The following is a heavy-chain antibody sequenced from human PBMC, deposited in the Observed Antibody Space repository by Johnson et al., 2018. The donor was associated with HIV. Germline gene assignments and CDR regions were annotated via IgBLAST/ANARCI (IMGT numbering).Heavy chain of an antibody. V-gene: IGHV3-30-3*01. CDR2: ITYDGSIK. Sequence: QVQLVESGGGVVQPGKSLRLSCAASGFTFSSSAMHWVRQAPGQGLQWVALITYDGSIKYFADSAKGRFTISRDNSKNTLHLQMNSLRPEETAVYYCARNSGNGLVLRGDAFDMWGQGTMVTVSS. J-gene: IGHJ3*02. CDR3: ARNSGNGLVLRGDAFDM. CDR1: GFTFSSSA. D-gene: IGHD2-8*01.